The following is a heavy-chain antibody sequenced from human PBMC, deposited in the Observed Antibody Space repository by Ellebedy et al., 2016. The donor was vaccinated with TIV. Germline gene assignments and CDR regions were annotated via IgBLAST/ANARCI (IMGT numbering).Heavy chain of an antibody. CDR3: AKDMYYDILTGFCADY. V-gene: IGHV3-23*01. D-gene: IGHD3-9*01. CDR2: IGGSGDSA. CDR1: GFTFRSYA. J-gene: IGHJ4*02. Sequence: GGSLRLSXAASGFTFRSYAMTWVCQAPGTGLEWVSAIGGSGDSAYYADSVKGRFTIPRDHSKNTLYLQMNSLRPDDTATYYCAKDMYYDILTGFCADYWGQGTLVTVSS.